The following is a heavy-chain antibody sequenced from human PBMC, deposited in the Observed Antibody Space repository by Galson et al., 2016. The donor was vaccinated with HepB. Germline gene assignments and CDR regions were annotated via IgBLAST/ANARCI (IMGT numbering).Heavy chain of an antibody. CDR1: GASISSYC. V-gene: IGHV4-59*01. J-gene: IGHJ4*02. CDR2: ICYNGNS. CDR3: ARVYVASTGRNAHPRIDY. Sequence: SETLSLTCTVSGASISSYCWSWIRQPPGKGLEWLGYICYNGNSNYNSSLKSRVLISEDRSKNHFSLVLSAVTAADTAVYYCARVYVASTGRNAHPRIDYWGQGILVTVSS. D-gene: IGHD4/OR15-4a*01.